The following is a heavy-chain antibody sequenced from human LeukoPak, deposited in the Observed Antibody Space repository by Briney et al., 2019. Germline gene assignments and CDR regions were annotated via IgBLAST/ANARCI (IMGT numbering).Heavy chain of an antibody. V-gene: IGHV4-34*01. J-gene: IGHJ6*02. CDR2: INHSGST. CDR1: GGSFSGYY. CDR3: ARDLSRYCSGGSCYPDYYYYGMDV. Sequence: SETLSLTCAVYGGSFSGYYWSWIRQPPGKGLEWIGEINHSGSTNYNPSLKSRVTISVDTSKNQFSLKLSSVTAADTAVYYCARDLSRYCSGGSCYPDYYYYGMDVWGQGTTVTVSS. D-gene: IGHD2-15*01.